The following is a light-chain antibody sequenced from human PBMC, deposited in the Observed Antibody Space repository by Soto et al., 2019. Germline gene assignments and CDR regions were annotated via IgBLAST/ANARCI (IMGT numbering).Light chain of an antibody. CDR2: RAS. CDR3: QQYDRASWT. J-gene: IGKJ1*01. V-gene: IGKV1-5*03. CDR1: QSISSW. Sequence: DIQMTQSPSTLSASVGDRVIITCRASQSISSWLAWYQQKPGKAPNLLIYRASTLKSGIPSRFSGSGSGTEFTLTIRSLQPDDFAPYYCQQYDRASWTFGPGTKVEIK.